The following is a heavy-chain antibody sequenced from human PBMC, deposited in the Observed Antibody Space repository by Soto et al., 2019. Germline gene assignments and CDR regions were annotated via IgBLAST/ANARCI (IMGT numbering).Heavy chain of an antibody. Sequence: GGSLRLSCAASGFNFGVFGMHWVRQAPGKGLEWLSVLSYEGSEEYYADSVRGRFTISRDNSKNTLFLQMDSLRVDDTGVYYCALTRRSSLLEVAGPGFEYWGQGTLVTVSS. CDR1: GFNFGVFG. D-gene: IGHD6-19*01. CDR3: ALTRRSSLLEVAGPGFEY. CDR2: LSYEGSEE. V-gene: IGHV3-30*03. J-gene: IGHJ4*02.